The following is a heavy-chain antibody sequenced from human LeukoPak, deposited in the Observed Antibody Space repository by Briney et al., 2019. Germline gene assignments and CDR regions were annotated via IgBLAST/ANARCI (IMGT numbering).Heavy chain of an antibody. Sequence: PSETLSLTCTVSGGSISSYYWSWIRQPPGKGLEWIGYIYYSGSTNYNPSLKSRVTISVDTSKNQFPLKLSSVTAADTAVYYCASSRGLIGLYYWGQGTLVTVSS. D-gene: IGHD3-10*01. CDR3: ASSRGLIGLYY. CDR2: IYYSGST. J-gene: IGHJ4*02. CDR1: GGSISSYY. V-gene: IGHV4-59*01.